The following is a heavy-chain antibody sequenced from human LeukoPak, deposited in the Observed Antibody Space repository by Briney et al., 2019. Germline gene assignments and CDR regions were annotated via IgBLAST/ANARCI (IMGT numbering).Heavy chain of an antibody. CDR3: ARDRVGNNYDFWSGHAAEYFQH. CDR2: ISAYNGNT. J-gene: IGHJ1*01. D-gene: IGHD3-3*01. V-gene: IGHV1-18*01. CDR1: VCTFTRYG. Sequence: SVTVSCKASVCTFTRYGISWLRQAPGQGREWVGWISAYNGNTNYPQKLQGRVTMTTDTSTSTAYMELWSLRSDDTAVYYCARDRVGNNYDFWSGHAAEYFQHWGQGTLVTVSS.